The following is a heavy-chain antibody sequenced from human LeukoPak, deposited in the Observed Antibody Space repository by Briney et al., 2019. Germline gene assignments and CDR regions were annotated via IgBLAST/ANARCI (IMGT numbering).Heavy chain of an antibody. CDR3: ARDPGYYYYGMDV. CDR1: GITLSNYG. CDR2: ISGSGGGT. J-gene: IGHJ6*02. V-gene: IGHV3-23*01. Sequence: GSLRLSCAVSGITLSNYGMSWVRQAPGKGLEWVAGISGSGGGTNYADSVRGRFTISRDNAKNTACLQMNSLRAEDTALYYCARDPGYYYYGMDVWGQGTTVVVSS.